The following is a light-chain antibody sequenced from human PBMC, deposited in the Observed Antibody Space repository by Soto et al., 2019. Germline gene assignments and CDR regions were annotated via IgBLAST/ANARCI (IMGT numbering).Light chain of an antibody. J-gene: IGKJ4*01. CDR1: QSVLYNSNNKNY. Sequence: DIVMTQSPDSLAVSLGERATINCKSSQSVLYNSNNKNYLAWYQQRPGQPPKLLIYWASTRESGVPDRFSGSGSGTDFTLTISSLQAEDVAVYYCQQYHSIPRTFGGGTKVEI. CDR3: QQYHSIPRT. V-gene: IGKV4-1*01. CDR2: WAS.